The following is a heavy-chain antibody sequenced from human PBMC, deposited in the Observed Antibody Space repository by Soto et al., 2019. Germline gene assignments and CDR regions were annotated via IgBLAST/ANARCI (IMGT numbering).Heavy chain of an antibody. V-gene: IGHV4-39*01. CDR2: IYYSGST. J-gene: IGHJ4*02. D-gene: IGHD3-22*01. CDR1: GGSISSSSYY. Sequence: SETLSLTCTVSGGSISSSSYYWGWIRQPPGKGLEWIGSIYYSGSTYYNPSLKSRVTISVDTSKNQFSLKLRSVTAAHTAVYYCARHVPVNYYDSSGPLDYWGQGSLVTVSS. CDR3: ARHVPVNYYDSSGPLDY.